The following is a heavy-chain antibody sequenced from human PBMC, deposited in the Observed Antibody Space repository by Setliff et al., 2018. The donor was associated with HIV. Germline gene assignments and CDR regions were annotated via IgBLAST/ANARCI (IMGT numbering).Heavy chain of an antibody. CDR3: ARGLVGGSDYWYFDL. J-gene: IGHJ2*01. V-gene: IGHV4-31*03. CDR2: ITYSGSR. Sequence: LSLTCNVSGGSISSSGHYWSWIRQHPDKGLEWMAYITYSGSRYYRPSLKSRLTISVGTSKNQFSLKLNSVTAADTAVYYCARGLVGGSDYWYFDLWGRGALVTVS. D-gene: IGHD3-16*01. CDR1: GGSISSSGHY.